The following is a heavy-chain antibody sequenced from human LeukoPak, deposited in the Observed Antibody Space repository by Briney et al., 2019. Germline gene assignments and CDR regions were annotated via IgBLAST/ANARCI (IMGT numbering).Heavy chain of an antibody. J-gene: IGHJ5*02. CDR1: GYTFTSYG. Sequence: GASVKVSCKASGYTFTSYGISWVRQAPGQGLEWMGWISAYNGSTNYAQKLQGRVTMTTDTSTSTAYMELRSLRSDDTAVYYCARGPHTHSSSFNWFDPWGQGTLVTVSS. V-gene: IGHV1-18*01. CDR2: ISAYNGST. CDR3: ARGPHTHSSSFNWFDP. D-gene: IGHD6-13*01.